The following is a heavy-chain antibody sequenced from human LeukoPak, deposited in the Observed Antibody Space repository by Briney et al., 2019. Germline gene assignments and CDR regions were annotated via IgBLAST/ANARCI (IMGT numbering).Heavy chain of an antibody. J-gene: IGHJ4*02. CDR3: AKTRSPEDRASCGSDCYPLYFDS. CDR1: GFTFSNYG. V-gene: IGHV3-23*01. D-gene: IGHD2-21*02. Sequence: AGSLRLSCAASGFTFSNYGMTWVRQPPGKGLEWVAATNGSGIGTYYADSVKGRFTISRDNSKNTLYLQMDNLEVDDTAVYYCAKTRSPEDRASCGSDCYPLYFDSWGQGTLVTVSS. CDR2: TNGSGIGT.